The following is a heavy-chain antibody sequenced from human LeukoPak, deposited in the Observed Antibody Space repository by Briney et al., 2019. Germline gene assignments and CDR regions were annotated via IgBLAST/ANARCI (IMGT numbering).Heavy chain of an antibody. Sequence: ASVKVSCKASGYTFTSYGISWVRQAPGQGLEWMGWISAYNGNTNYAQKLQGRVTMTTDTSTSTAYMELRSLRSDDTAVYCCARDEAAAGRFDYWGQGTLVTVSS. CDR1: GYTFTSYG. CDR3: ARDEAAAGRFDY. J-gene: IGHJ4*02. V-gene: IGHV1-18*01. CDR2: ISAYNGNT. D-gene: IGHD6-13*01.